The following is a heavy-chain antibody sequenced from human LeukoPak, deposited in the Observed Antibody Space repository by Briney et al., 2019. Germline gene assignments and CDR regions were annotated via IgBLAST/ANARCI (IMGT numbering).Heavy chain of an antibody. J-gene: IGHJ4*02. V-gene: IGHV3-7*03. CDR1: GFTFSSYW. CDR3: VRNFTAVAPTLRLDY. Sequence: GGSLRLSCAASGFTFSSYWMNWVRQAPGKGLEWVATIKQDGRDKYYVDSVKGRFTISRDDAKNSLYLQMNSLRVEDTAVYHCVRNFTAVAPTLRLDYWGQGTLVTVSS. D-gene: IGHD6-19*01. CDR2: IKQDGRDK.